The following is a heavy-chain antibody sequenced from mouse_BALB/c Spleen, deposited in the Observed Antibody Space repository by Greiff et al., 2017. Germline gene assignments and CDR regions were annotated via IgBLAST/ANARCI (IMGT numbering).Heavy chain of an antibody. CDR1: GYTFTDYE. CDR3: GTTGD. Sequence: VQLVESGAELVRPGASVTLSCKASGYTFTDYEMHWVKQTPVHGLEWIGAIDPETGGTAYNQKFKGKATLTADKSSSTAYMELRSLTSEDSAVYYCGTTGDWGQGTTLTVSS. V-gene: IGHV1-15*01. CDR2: IDPETGGT. D-gene: IGHD1-1*01. J-gene: IGHJ2*01.